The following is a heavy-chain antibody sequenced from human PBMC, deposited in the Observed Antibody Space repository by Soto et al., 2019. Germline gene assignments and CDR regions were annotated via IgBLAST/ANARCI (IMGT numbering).Heavy chain of an antibody. Sequence: EVQLVESGGGLVQPGGSLKLSCAASGFTFNGSAIHWVRQAAGKGLEWVGRIRSKAYNYATPYAAPARGRFTISRDDSKTTAVLQSTTRKPEQTAVYYSAVGVKGDFEYWGQGTLVTVSS. J-gene: IGHJ4*02. CDR2: IRSKAYNYAT. D-gene: IGHD1-26*01. CDR1: GFTFNGSA. V-gene: IGHV3-73*02. CDR3: AVGVKGDFEY.